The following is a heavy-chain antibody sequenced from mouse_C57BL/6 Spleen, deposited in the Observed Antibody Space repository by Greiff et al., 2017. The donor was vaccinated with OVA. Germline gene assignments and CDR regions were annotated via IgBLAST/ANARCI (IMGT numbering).Heavy chain of an antibody. D-gene: IGHD1-1*01. CDR2: ISDGGSYT. CDR1: GFTFSSYA. J-gene: IGHJ3*01. V-gene: IGHV5-4*03. Sequence: DVMLVESGGGLVKPGGSLKLSCAASGFTFSSYAMSWVRQTPEKRLEWVATISDGGSYTYYPDNVKGRFTISRDNAKNNLYLQMSHLKSEDTAMYYCATITTVPFAYWGQGTLVTVSA. CDR3: ATITTVPFAY.